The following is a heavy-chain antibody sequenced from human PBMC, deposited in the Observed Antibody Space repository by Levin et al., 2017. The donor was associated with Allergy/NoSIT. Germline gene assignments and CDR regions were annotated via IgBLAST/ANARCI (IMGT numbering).Heavy chain of an antibody. CDR1: GFTFSSYA. Sequence: GESLKISCAASGFTFSSYAMSWVRQAPGKGLEWVSAISGSGGSTYYADSVKGRFTISRDNSKNTLYLQMNSLRAEDTAVYYCAKDEHLEWIYYYYMDVWGKGTTVTVSS. CDR2: ISGSGGST. CDR3: AKDEHLEWIYYYYMDV. V-gene: IGHV3-23*01. J-gene: IGHJ6*03. D-gene: IGHD3-3*01.